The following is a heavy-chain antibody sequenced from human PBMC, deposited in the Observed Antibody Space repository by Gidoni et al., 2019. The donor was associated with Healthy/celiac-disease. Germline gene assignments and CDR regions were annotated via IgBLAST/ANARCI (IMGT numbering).Heavy chain of an antibody. J-gene: IGHJ4*02. D-gene: IGHD6-13*01. V-gene: IGHV3-23*01. CDR3: AKFKHQLVPYY. CDR1: GCTFSSYS. CDR2: ISGSGCST. Sequence: EVQLLESGGGLVQPGGSMRVSCAAYGCTFSSYSMSLVRQAPGKGLECFCAISGSGCSTYSAGSVIVRFTISIDNSKNTLYLQMSSLRAEDTSLYYCAKFKHQLVPYYWGQGTLVTVSS.